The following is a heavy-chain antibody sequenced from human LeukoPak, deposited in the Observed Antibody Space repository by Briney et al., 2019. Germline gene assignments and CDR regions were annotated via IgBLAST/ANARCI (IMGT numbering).Heavy chain of an antibody. Sequence: GGSLRLSCEASGFTFTSYAMNWVRQAPGKGLEWVSAISSSSGMIYYADSVKGRFTISRDNAKNSLYLQMNSLRAEDTAVYYCARVLYYYYMDVWGKGTTVTISS. CDR3: ARVLYYYYMDV. CDR2: ISSSSGMI. J-gene: IGHJ6*03. V-gene: IGHV3-21*01. CDR1: GFTFTSYA. D-gene: IGHD2-15*01.